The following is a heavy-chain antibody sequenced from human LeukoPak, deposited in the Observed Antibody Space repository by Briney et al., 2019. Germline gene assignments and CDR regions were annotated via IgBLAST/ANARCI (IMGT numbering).Heavy chain of an antibody. Sequence: SETLSLTCTVSGGSISSYYWSWIRQPPGKGLERIGYIYYSGSSNYNPSLRSRVTISVDTSKNQFSLKLNSVTAADTAVYYCARQRAAPGFDYWGQGTLVTVSS. CDR2: IYYSGSS. CDR1: GGSISSYY. D-gene: IGHD2-15*01. V-gene: IGHV4-59*08. J-gene: IGHJ4*02. CDR3: ARQRAAPGFDY.